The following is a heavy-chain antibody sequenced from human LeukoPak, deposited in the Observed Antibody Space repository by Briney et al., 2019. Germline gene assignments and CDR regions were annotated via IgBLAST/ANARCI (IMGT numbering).Heavy chain of an antibody. CDR3: AKASAWVPKDGMDV. CDR2: MNPNSGNT. D-gene: IGHD3-10*01. Sequence: ASVKVSCKASGYTFTSYDINWVRQATGQGLEWMGWMNPNSGNTGYAQKFQGRVTMTRNASISTAYMELSSLRSEDTAVYYCAKASAWVPKDGMDVWGQGTTVTVSS. V-gene: IGHV1-8*01. J-gene: IGHJ6*02. CDR1: GYTFTSYD.